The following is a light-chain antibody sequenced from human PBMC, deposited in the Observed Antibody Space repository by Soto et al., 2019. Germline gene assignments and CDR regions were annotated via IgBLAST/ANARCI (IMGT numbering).Light chain of an antibody. CDR3: QSYDSSLSGWV. CDR1: SSDVGGYNY. J-gene: IGLJ3*02. Sequence: QSALTQPPSASGSPGQSVTISCTGTSSDVGGYNYVSWYQQHPGKAPKLMIYEVSKRPSGVPDRFSGSKSGNTASLTVPGLQAEDEADYYCQSYDSSLSGWVFGGGTQLTVL. V-gene: IGLV2-8*01. CDR2: EVS.